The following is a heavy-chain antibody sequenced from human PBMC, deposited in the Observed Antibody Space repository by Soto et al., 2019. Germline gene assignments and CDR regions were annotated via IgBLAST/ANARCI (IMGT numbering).Heavy chain of an antibody. J-gene: IGHJ4*02. V-gene: IGHV4-4*02. CDR3: ARLVYDTRLNYMYFDF. CDR2: SFHDGTA. Sequence: SVPLSHKCAVADVSITGGYWWSCVHQAPQRGLEYIGESFHDGTANYYPSFERRVAMSVDTSRNQFSLKLTSVTAADTAVYFCARLVYDTRLNYMYFDFWGPGTLVTGSA. D-gene: IGHD3-10*01. CDR1: DVSITGGYW.